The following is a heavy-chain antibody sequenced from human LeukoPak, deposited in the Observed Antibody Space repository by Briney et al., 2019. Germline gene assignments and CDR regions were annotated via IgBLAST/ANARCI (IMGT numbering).Heavy chain of an antibody. Sequence: PGGSLRLSCAASGFTFSSYAMHWVRQAPGKGLEYVSAISSNGGSTYYANSVKGRFTISRDNSKNTLYLQMGSLRAEDMAVYYCTRVGFGDQTLGAEDYYYYYMDVWGKGTTVTISS. J-gene: IGHJ6*03. V-gene: IGHV3-64*01. CDR3: TRVGFGDQTLGAEDYYYYYMDV. CDR1: GFTFSSYA. D-gene: IGHD3-10*01. CDR2: ISSNGGST.